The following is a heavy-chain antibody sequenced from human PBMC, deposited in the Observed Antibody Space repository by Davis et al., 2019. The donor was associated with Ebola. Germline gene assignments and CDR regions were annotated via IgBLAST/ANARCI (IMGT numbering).Heavy chain of an antibody. J-gene: IGHJ4*02. Sequence: GESLKIPCQGSGYRFTSYWISCVRQMPGKGLEWMGRIAPSDSYTNYSPSFQGHVTISADKSISTAYLQWSSLKASDTAMYYCARRVGPRDFDYWGQGTLVTVSS. V-gene: IGHV5-10-1*01. D-gene: IGHD2-15*01. CDR3: ARRVGPRDFDY. CDR1: GYRFTSYW. CDR2: IAPSDSYT.